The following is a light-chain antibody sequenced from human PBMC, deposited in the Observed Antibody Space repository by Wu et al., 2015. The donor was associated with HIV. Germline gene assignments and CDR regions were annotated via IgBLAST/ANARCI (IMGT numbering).Light chain of an antibody. CDR1: QSVGSLGSN. CDR3: QQYETSIT. CDR2: EAY. V-gene: IGKV3-20*01. J-gene: IGKJ5*01. Sequence: ENVLMQSPGTLSVSPGERVTLFCNATQSVGSLGSNWLAWYQHKPGQSPRLLIYEAYKKAAGVSDRFSGAGSGTDFTLTITRLESEDFAVYYCQQYETSITFGQGTRLDI.